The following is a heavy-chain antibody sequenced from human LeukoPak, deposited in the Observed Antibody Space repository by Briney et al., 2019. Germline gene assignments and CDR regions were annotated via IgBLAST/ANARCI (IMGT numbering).Heavy chain of an antibody. CDR1: GFIFSSYE. CDR2: ISSSVSTI. V-gene: IGHV3-48*03. D-gene: IGHD3-22*01. Sequence: PGGSLRLSCAASGFIFSSYEMNWVRQAPGKGLEWVSYISSSVSTIFYADSVKGRFTISRDNAKNSLYLQMNSLRVEDTAVYYCARQYYYDTSGYDAFDIWGQGTMVTVSS. CDR3: ARQYYYDTSGYDAFDI. J-gene: IGHJ3*02.